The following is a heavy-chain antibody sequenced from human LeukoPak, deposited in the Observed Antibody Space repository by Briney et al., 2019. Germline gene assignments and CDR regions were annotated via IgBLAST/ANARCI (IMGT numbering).Heavy chain of an antibody. CDR1: GFTFSSYW. J-gene: IGHJ4*02. Sequence: GGSLRLSCAASGFTFSSYWMSWVRQAPGKGLEWVANIKQDGGEIYYVDSVKGRFTISRDNAKNSLSLQMNSLRAEDTAVYYCASGIRERGFDSWGQGTLVTVSS. D-gene: IGHD1-1*01. CDR3: ASGIRERGFDS. CDR2: IKQDGGEI. V-gene: IGHV3-7*01.